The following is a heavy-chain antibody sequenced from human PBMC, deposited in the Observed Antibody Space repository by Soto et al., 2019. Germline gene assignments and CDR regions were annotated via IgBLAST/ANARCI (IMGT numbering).Heavy chain of an antibody. V-gene: IGHV4-39*01. D-gene: IGHD2-15*01. CDR2: IHHGGSA. CDR3: ARRQGGRWDTDWFDP. Sequence: SETLSLTCTFSGYSISNGTYFWGWIRQPPGRGLEWIGSIHHGGSAYYSPSLKSQVTMSVDTSRNHFSLQLSSVTAADTAVYYCARRQGGRWDTDWFDPWGPGTLVTVSS. J-gene: IGHJ5*02. CDR1: GYSISNGTYF.